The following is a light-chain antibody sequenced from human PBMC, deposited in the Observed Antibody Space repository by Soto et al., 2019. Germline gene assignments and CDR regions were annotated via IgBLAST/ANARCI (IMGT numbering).Light chain of an antibody. Sequence: QSALTQPPSASGSPGQSVTISCTGTGSDIGGYNFVSWYQQHPGKVPKLIIYEVNKRPPGVPDRFSGSKSGNTASLTVSGLQADDEAEYYCSSYAGTNNRYVFGTGTKVTVL. J-gene: IGLJ1*01. V-gene: IGLV2-8*01. CDR3: SSYAGTNNRYV. CDR2: EVN. CDR1: GSDIGGYNF.